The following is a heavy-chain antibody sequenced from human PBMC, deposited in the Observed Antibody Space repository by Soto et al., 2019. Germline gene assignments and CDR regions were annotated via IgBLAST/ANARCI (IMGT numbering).Heavy chain of an antibody. CDR1: GGSISSYY. J-gene: IGHJ4*02. Sequence: PSETLSLTCTVSGGSISSYYWSWIRQPPGKGLEWIGYIYHSGSTYYNPSLKSRVTISVDRSKNQFSLKLSSVTAADTAVYYCARGMTRVTTFDYGGQGTLVTVSS. V-gene: IGHV4-59*12. CDR2: IYHSGST. D-gene: IGHD4-17*01. CDR3: ARGMTRVTTFDY.